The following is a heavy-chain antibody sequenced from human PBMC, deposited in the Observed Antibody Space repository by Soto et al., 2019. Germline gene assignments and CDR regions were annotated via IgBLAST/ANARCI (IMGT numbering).Heavy chain of an antibody. CDR1: GGSISSSSYY. V-gene: IGHV4-39*01. Sequence: QLQLQESGPGLVQPSETLSLTCTVSGGSISSSSYYWGWIRQPPGKGLEWIGSIYYSGSTYYNPSLKSRVTISVDTSKNQFSLKLSSVTAADTAVYYCARRDYYGSGSYYVGAFDIWGQGTMVTVSS. CDR3: ARRDYYGSGSYYVGAFDI. J-gene: IGHJ3*02. D-gene: IGHD3-10*01. CDR2: IYYSGST.